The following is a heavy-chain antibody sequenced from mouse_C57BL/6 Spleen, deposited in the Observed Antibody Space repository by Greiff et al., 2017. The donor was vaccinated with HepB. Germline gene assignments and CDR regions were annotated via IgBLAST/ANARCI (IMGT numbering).Heavy chain of an antibody. V-gene: IGHV8-8*01. CDR3: ARTYYGSSYGYAMDY. J-gene: IGHJ4*01. Sequence: VKLQESGPGILQPSQTLSLTCSFSGFSLSTFGMGVGWIRQPSGKGLEWLAHIWWDDDKYYNPALKSRLTISKDTSKNQVFLKIANVDTADTATYYCARTYYGSSYGYAMDYWGQGTSVTVSS. D-gene: IGHD1-1*01. CDR2: IWWDDDK. CDR1: GFSLSTFGMG.